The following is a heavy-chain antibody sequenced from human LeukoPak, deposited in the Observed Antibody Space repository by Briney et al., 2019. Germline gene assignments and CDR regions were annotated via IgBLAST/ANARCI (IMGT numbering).Heavy chain of an antibody. CDR3: AKDLAGCSDS. V-gene: IGHV3-23*01. D-gene: IGHD2-8*01. CDR2: ITGSGGST. Sequence: GGSLRLSCAASGFTFSSFPMTWVRLAPGKRLEWVSTITGSGGSTYYAESVKGRFTISRDNSKNTLYLQTNSLRGEDTALYYCAKDLAGCSDSWGQGTLVTVSS. J-gene: IGHJ4*02. CDR1: GFTFSSFP.